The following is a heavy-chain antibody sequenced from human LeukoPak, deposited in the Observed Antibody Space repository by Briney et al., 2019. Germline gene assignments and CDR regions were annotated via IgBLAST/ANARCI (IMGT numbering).Heavy chain of an antibody. CDR2: ICAYNGNT. Sequence: GASVKVSCKASGGTFSSYAISWVRQAPGQGLEWMGWICAYNGNTNYAQKFQGRVTVTTDTSTSTAYMELRSLRSDDTAVYYCAREGYSSGLDAFDIWGQGARVTVSS. V-gene: IGHV1-18*01. D-gene: IGHD2-15*01. CDR3: AREGYSSGLDAFDI. J-gene: IGHJ3*02. CDR1: GGTFSSYA.